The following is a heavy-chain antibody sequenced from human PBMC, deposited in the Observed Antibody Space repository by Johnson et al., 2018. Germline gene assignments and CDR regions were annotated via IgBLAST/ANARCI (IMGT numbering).Heavy chain of an antibody. Sequence: QVQLVQSGAEVKKPGSSVKVSCKASGGTFSSYAISWVRQAPGQGLEWMGGIIPIFGTANYAQTFQGRVTITADEAPSTAYMERSSLRSEDTAVYYCARGPNDAGAGDAFDIWGQGTMVTVSS. CDR3: ARGPNDAGAGDAFDI. D-gene: IGHD1-1*01. V-gene: IGHV1-69*01. CDR2: IIPIFGTA. J-gene: IGHJ3*02. CDR1: GGTFSSYA.